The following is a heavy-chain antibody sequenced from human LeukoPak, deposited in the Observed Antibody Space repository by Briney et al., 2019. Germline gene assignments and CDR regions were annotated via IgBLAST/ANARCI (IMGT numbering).Heavy chain of an antibody. J-gene: IGHJ5*02. Sequence: SGTLSLTCTVSGGSIISYYWSWIPQPPGKGLEWIGYVYYSGSTNYNPSLKSRVTISVDTSKNQFSLKLSSVTAADTAVYYCARLSPSGYSSNWAWFDPWGQGTLVTVSS. V-gene: IGHV4-59*08. CDR3: ARLSPSGYSSNWAWFDP. CDR2: VYYSGST. CDR1: GGSIISYY. D-gene: IGHD6-13*01.